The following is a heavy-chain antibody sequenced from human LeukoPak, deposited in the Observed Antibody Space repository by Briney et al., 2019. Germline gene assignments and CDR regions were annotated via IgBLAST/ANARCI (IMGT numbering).Heavy chain of an antibody. CDR3: ARKGVRLYGMDV. V-gene: IGHV3-30*19. J-gene: IGHJ6*02. D-gene: IGHD5-12*01. Sequence: PGGSLRLSCAASGFTFSSYGMHWVRQAPGKGLEWVAVISYDGSNKYYADSVKGRFTISRDNSKNTLYLQMNSLRAEDTAVCYCARKGVRLYGMDVWGQGTTVTVSS. CDR2: ISYDGSNK. CDR1: GFTFSSYG.